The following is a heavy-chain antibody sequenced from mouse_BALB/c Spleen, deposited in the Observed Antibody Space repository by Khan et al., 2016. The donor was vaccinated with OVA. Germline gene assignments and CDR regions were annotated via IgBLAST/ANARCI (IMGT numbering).Heavy chain of an antibody. D-gene: IGHD2-12*01. CDR2: IYPGSGST. CDR1: GYTFTSYW. V-gene: IGHV1S22*01. CDR3: TRWSYWFAY. Sequence: LQQLGSELVRPGASVKLSCKASGYTFTSYWMHWVKQRPGQGLEWIGDIYPGSGSTNYDEKFKSKATLTVDTSYSTAYMQLSSLTAEDSAFYYCTRWSYWFAYWGQGTLVTVSA. J-gene: IGHJ3*01.